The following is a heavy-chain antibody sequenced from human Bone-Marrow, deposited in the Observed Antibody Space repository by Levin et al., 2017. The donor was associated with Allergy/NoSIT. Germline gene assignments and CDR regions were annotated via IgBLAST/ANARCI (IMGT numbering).Heavy chain of an antibody. CDR3: GKDRDRGSTFGYRYYYYGMDV. Sequence: AGGSLRLSCAASGFTFSNYGMHWVRRAPGKGLEWVAVTSHDGTNKYHADSVQGRFTISRDNSKNTLFLQMNSLRAEDTAVYYCGKDRDRGSTFGYRYYYYGMDVWGQGTTVTVSS. D-gene: IGHD5-18*01. CDR1: GFTFSNYG. V-gene: IGHV3-30*18. J-gene: IGHJ6*02. CDR2: TSHDGTNK.